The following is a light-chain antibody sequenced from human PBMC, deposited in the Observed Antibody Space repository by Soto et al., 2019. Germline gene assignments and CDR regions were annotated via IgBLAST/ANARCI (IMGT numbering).Light chain of an antibody. V-gene: IGLV1-44*01. CDR1: SSSIGSNS. CDR3: AAWDGSLNVYV. J-gene: IGLJ1*01. Sequence: QSVLTRRPSASGTPGQRVTISCSGSSSSIGSNSVIWYQQLPRTAPKVLIYTNNQRPSGVPDRFSGSKSGTSASLAISGLQSEDEADYYCAAWDGSLNVYVFGTGTKLTVL. CDR2: TNN.